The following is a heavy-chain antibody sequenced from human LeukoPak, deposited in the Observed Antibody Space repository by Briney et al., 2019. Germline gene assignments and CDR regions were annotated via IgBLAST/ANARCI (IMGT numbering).Heavy chain of an antibody. CDR3: ARDGPAQMVDFDY. CDR2: IHPNNGAT. V-gene: IGHV1-2*02. D-gene: IGHD3-10*01. CDR1: GYTFTGSGWY. J-gene: IGHJ4*02. Sequence: ASVKVSCKASGYTFTGSGWYLYWLRQAPGQGIECVGWIHPNNGATLYAQKFQGRVAMTTDTSISTAYMELSRLRPDDTAMYYCARDGPAQMVDFDYWGQGTLVTVSS.